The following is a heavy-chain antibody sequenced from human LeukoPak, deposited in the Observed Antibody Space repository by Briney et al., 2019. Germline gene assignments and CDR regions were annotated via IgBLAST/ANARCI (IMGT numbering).Heavy chain of an antibody. CDR2: IYTSGST. CDR3: ARDRYYYGSGSYYPFDY. Sequence: SETLSLTCTVSGGSISSYYWSWIRQPAGRGREWIGLIYTSGSTTYNPSPKSRVTMSVDTSKNQFSLKLSSVTAADTAVYYCARDRYYYGSGSYYPFDYWGQGTLVTVSS. CDR1: GGSISSYY. D-gene: IGHD3-10*01. V-gene: IGHV4-4*07. J-gene: IGHJ4*02.